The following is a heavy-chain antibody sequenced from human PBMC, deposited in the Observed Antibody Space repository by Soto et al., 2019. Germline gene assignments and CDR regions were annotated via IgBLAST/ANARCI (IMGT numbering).Heavy chain of an antibody. CDR1: GGSVSSGSYY. CDR3: ARSPYADALDI. Sequence: PSETLSLTCTVSGGSVSSGSYYWSWIRQPLGKGLEWIGYIFHSGTTHYNPSLKSRVTMSVDTSKNQFSLKVDSLTAEDTAVYYCARSPYADALDIWGQGTMVTVS. V-gene: IGHV4-61*01. CDR2: IFHSGTT. D-gene: IGHD2-2*01. J-gene: IGHJ3*02.